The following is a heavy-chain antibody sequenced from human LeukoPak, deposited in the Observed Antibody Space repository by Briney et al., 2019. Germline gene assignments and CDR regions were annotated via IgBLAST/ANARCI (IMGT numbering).Heavy chain of an antibody. D-gene: IGHD3-10*01. CDR2: IYYSGST. V-gene: IGHV4-59*01. J-gene: IGHJ4*02. CDR1: GGSISSYY. Sequence: KSSETLSLTCTVSGGSISSYYWSWIRQPPGKGLEWIRYIYYSGSTNYNPSLKSRVTISVDTSKNQFSLKLSSVTAADTAVYYCARDKGRGYYGSGSYYIPTPYYFDYWGQGTLVTVSS. CDR3: ARDKGRGYYGSGSYYIPTPYYFDY.